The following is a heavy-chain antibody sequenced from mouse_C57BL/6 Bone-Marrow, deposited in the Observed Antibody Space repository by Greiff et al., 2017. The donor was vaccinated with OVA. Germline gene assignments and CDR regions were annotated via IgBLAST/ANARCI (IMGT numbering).Heavy chain of an antibody. J-gene: IGHJ3*01. CDR2: IYPRSGNT. CDR3: AVYYGNYVTY. Sequence: VQRVESGAELARPGASVKLSCKASGYTFTSYGISWVKQRTGQGLEWIGEIYPRSGNTYYNEKFKGKATLTADKSSSTAYMELRSLTSEDSAVYFCAVYYGNYVTYWGQGTLVTVSA. V-gene: IGHV1-81*01. CDR1: GYTFTSYG. D-gene: IGHD2-1*01.